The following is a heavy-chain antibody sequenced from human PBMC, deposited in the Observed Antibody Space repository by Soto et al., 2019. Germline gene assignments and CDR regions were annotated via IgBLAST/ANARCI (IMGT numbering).Heavy chain of an antibody. CDR1: GFTFSSSG. D-gene: IGHD6-19*01. CDR3: AKSPPAVAGYFDY. J-gene: IGHJ4*02. CDR2: TSFDGSSG. Sequence: PGGSLRLSFAASGFTFSSSGMHWVRQAPGKGLEWVAVTSFDGSSGYYADSVRGRFTISRDNSNNTLYLQMNSLRAEDTAVYYCAKSPPAVAGYFDYWGQGTLVTVSS. V-gene: IGHV3-30*18.